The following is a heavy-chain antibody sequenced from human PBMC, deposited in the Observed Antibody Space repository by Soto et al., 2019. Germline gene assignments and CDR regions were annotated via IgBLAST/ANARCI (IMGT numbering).Heavy chain of an antibody. D-gene: IGHD5-12*01. CDR3: VREGRGSFDF. J-gene: IGHJ3*01. Sequence: PXESLLLSCAASGFIFTNYAMNWVRQAPGKGLEWVSVIGGRGNSAYYADSVQGRFTISRDNSKNTLSLQMSSLTADDTAIYYCVREGRGSFDFWGRGTMVTVSS. CDR2: IGGRGNSA. V-gene: IGHV3-23*01. CDR1: GFIFTNYA.